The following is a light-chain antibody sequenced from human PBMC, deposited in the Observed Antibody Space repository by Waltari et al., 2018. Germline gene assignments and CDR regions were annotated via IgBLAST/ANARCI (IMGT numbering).Light chain of an antibody. CDR1: QSLLHVSGKIH. CDR3: MQSIEVPIT. CDR2: EVS. V-gene: IGKV2D-29*01. J-gene: IGKJ5*01. Sequence: DIVMTQTPLSLSVTPGQPASIPCKSSQSLLHVSGKIHLYWYLQKPGQPPQLLIYEVSNRFSGVSDRFSGSGSGTDFTLKISRLEAEDVGVYYCMQSIEVPITFGQGTRLEIK.